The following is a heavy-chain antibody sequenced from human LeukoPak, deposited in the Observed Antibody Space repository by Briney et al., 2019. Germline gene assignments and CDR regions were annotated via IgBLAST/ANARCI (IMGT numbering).Heavy chain of an antibody. V-gene: IGHV5-51*01. D-gene: IGHD3-16*02. CDR2: IYPGDSDT. CDR3: ARQGSSDYDYVWGSYRPRPLGPVLN. J-gene: IGHJ4*02. Sequence: GESLQISCKGSGYSFTSYWIGWVRQMPGKGLGGMGIIYPGDSDTRYSPSFQGQVTISADKSSSTSYLQWSSLKASDTAMYYCARQGSSDYDYVWGSYRPRPLGPVLNWGQGSLVTVSS. CDR1: GYSFTSYW.